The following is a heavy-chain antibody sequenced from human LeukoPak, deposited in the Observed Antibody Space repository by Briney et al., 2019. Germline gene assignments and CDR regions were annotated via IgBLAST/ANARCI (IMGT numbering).Heavy chain of an antibody. Sequence: GESLKISCKGSGYSFTSYWIGWVRQMPGKGLEWMGIIYPGDSDTRYSPSFQGQVTISAGKSISTAYLQWSSLKASDTAMYYCARLTGYCSSTSCYSFDYWGQGTLVTVSS. D-gene: IGHD2-2*01. CDR1: GYSFTSYW. V-gene: IGHV5-51*01. CDR3: ARLTGYCSSTSCYSFDY. CDR2: IYPGDSDT. J-gene: IGHJ4*02.